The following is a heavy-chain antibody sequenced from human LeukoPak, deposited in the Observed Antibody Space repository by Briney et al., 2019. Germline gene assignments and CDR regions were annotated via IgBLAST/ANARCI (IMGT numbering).Heavy chain of an antibody. J-gene: IGHJ4*02. D-gene: IGHD3-10*01. CDR1: GFTFSSYG. CDR3: AKGEYYYGSGSYYY. CDR2: ISYDGSNK. Sequence: GGSLRLSCAASGFTFSSYGMHWVRQAPGKGLEWVAVISYDGSNKYYADSVKGRFTISRDNSKNTLYLQMNSLRAEDTAVYYCAKGEYYYGSGSYYYWGPGTLVTVSS. V-gene: IGHV3-30*18.